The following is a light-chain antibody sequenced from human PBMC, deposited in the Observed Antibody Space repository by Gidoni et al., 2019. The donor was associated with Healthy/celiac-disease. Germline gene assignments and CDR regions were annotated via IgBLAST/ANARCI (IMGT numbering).Light chain of an antibody. CDR3: QAWDSSTVV. Sequence: SYELTQPPSVSVSPGQTASITCSGDKLGDKYACWYQQKPGQSPVLVIYQDSKRPSGIPERFSGSNSWNTATLTISGTQAMDEADYDCQAWDSSTVVFGGGTKLTVL. CDR1: KLGDKY. J-gene: IGLJ2*01. CDR2: QDS. V-gene: IGLV3-1*01.